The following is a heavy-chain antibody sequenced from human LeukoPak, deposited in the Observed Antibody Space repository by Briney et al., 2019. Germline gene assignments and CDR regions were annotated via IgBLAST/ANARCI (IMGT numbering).Heavy chain of an antibody. CDR1: GFTVSSNY. Sequence: GGSLRLSCAASGFTVSSNYMSWVRQAPGKGLEWVSVIYSGGSTYYADSVKGRFTISRDNSKNTLYLQMNSLRAEDTAVYYCARDVVATISESYGMDVWGQGTTVTVSS. D-gene: IGHD5-12*01. CDR2: IYSGGST. J-gene: IGHJ6*02. V-gene: IGHV3-66*01. CDR3: ARDVVATISESYGMDV.